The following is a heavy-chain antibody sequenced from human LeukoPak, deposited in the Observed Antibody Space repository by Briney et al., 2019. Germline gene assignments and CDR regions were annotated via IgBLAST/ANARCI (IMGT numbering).Heavy chain of an antibody. V-gene: IGHV3-66*01. Sequence: GGSLRLSCRASGFSVDSVFMNWVRQPPGKGLEWVSFIMPGGHIDYTDSVKGRFTISRDSFKNTLSLQMNSLRVDDSAVYYCARGNSATTTFDFWGQGTLVTASS. CDR2: IMPGGHI. J-gene: IGHJ4*02. D-gene: IGHD4-17*01. CDR3: ARGNSATTTFDF. CDR1: GFSVDSVF.